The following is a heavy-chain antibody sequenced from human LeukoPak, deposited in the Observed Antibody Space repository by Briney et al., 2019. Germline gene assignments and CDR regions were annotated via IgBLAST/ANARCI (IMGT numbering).Heavy chain of an antibody. CDR2: IKSDGTGA. Sequence: GGSLRLSCAASGFSFSNYWMLWVREVPEKGLEWVSRIKSDGTGATYAASVDGRFTISRDNAERTLYLQKNSLRAEDTATYYCARDRDGPDCYMDVWGKGTTVTVSS. D-gene: IGHD5-24*01. CDR1: GFSFSNYW. CDR3: ARDRDGPDCYMDV. V-gene: IGHV3-74*01. J-gene: IGHJ6*03.